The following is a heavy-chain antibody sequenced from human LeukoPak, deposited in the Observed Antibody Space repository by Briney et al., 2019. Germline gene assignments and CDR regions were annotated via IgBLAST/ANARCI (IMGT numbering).Heavy chain of an antibody. V-gene: IGHV3-7*01. Sequence: GGSLRLPCAASGFTFSSYWMSWVRQAPGKGLEWVANIKQDGSEKYYVDSVKGRFTISRDNAKNSLYLQMNSLRAEDTAVYYCARAVSVRYSSSSGAPDYWGQGTLVTVSS. CDR2: IKQDGSEK. D-gene: IGHD6-6*01. J-gene: IGHJ4*02. CDR1: GFTFSSYW. CDR3: ARAVSVRYSSSSGAPDY.